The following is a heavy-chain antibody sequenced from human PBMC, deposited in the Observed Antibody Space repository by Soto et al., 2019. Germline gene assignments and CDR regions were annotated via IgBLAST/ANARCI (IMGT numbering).Heavy chain of an antibody. CDR1: GGSISSYY. Sequence: SETLSLTCTVSGGSISSYYWSWIRQPPGKGLEWIGYIYYSGSTNYNPSLKSRVTISVDRSKNQFSLKLNSMTAADTAVYYCARHNYGSGSTYFDYWGQGTLVTVSS. J-gene: IGHJ4*02. D-gene: IGHD3-10*01. V-gene: IGHV4-59*08. CDR2: IYYSGST. CDR3: ARHNYGSGSTYFDY.